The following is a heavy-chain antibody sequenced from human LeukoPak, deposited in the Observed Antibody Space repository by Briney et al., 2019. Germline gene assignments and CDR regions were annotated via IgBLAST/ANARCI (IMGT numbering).Heavy chain of an antibody. Sequence: SETLSLTCTVSGGSISSSSYYWSWIRQHPGKGLEWIGYIYYSGSTYYNPSLKSRVTISVDTSKNQFSLKLSSVTAGDTAVYYCARDLHGSGARFDYWGQGTLVTVSS. CDR1: GGSISSSSYY. V-gene: IGHV4-31*03. CDR2: IYYSGST. CDR3: ARDLHGSGARFDY. D-gene: IGHD3-10*01. J-gene: IGHJ4*02.